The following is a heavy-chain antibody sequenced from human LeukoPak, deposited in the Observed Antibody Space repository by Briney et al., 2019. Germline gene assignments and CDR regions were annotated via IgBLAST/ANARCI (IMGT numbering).Heavy chain of an antibody. CDR3: ARRGLSASYYYYYYGMDV. D-gene: IGHD3-16*01. CDR2: IIPIFGTA. CDR1: GGTFSSYA. Sequence: ASVKVSCKASGGTFSSYAISWVRQAPGQGLEWMGGIIPIFGTANYAQKFQGRVTITADESTSTAYMELSSLRSEDTAVYYCARRGLSASYYYYYYGMDVWGQGTTVTVSS. J-gene: IGHJ6*02. V-gene: IGHV1-69*13.